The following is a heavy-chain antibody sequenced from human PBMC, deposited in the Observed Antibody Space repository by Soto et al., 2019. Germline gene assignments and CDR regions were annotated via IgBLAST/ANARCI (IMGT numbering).Heavy chain of an antibody. CDR2: IYWDDDT. V-gene: IGHV2-5*02. D-gene: IGHD2-2*01. CDR1: GFSFSADGVG. Sequence: QITLKESGPTLVKPTQTLTLTCIFSGFSFSADGVGVGWIRQPPGKALEWLALIYWDDDTRYSPSLKSRLTITKDTSNTQVVLTMTIMDPLDTATYYCAHAYGGTSWPNDAFDVWGQGTVVTVSS. J-gene: IGHJ3*01. CDR3: AHAYGGTSWPNDAFDV.